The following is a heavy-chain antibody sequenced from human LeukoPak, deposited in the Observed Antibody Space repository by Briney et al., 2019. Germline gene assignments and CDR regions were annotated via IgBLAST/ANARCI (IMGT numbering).Heavy chain of an antibody. V-gene: IGHV4-34*01. CDR2: INHRGST. J-gene: IGHJ4*02. Sequence: SETLSLTCAVYGGSFRGYYWSWIRQTPGKGLEWIGEINHRGSTNYNPSLKSRVTMSIDTSKKQFSLKLRSVTAADSGVYYCASTYYFDYWGQGTLVTVSS. CDR1: GGSFRGYY. CDR3: ASTYYFDY.